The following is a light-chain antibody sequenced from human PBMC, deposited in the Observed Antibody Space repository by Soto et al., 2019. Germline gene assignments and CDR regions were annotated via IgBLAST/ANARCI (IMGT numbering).Light chain of an antibody. CDR1: SSDVGGYDY. V-gene: IGLV2-14*01. Sequence: QSVLTQPASVSGSPGQSITISCTGTSSDVGGYDYVSWYQQHPGKASKLMIYEVTNRPSGVSNRFSGSKSGNTASLTISGLQPEDEADYYCSSYTISSTRVFGTGTKLTVL. CDR3: SSYTISSTRV. CDR2: EVT. J-gene: IGLJ1*01.